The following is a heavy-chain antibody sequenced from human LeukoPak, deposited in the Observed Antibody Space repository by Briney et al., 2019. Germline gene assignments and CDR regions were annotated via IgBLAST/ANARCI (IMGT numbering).Heavy chain of an antibody. CDR1: GFTFSSYS. J-gene: IGHJ3*02. Sequence: GGSLRLSCAASGFTFSSYSMNWVRQAPGKGLEWVSSISSSSSYIYYADSVKGRFTISRDNAKNSLYLQMNSLRAEDTAVYYCASVKWPHAFDIWGQGTMVTVSS. CDR2: ISSSSSYI. V-gene: IGHV3-21*01. D-gene: IGHD5-12*01. CDR3: ASVKWPHAFDI.